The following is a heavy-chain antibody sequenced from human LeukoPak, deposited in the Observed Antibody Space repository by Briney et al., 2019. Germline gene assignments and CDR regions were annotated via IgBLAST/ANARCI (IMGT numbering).Heavy chain of an antibody. Sequence: ASVKVSCKASGYTFTSYDINWVRQATGQGLEWMGWMNPNSGNTGYAQKFQGRVTMTRNTSISTAYMELSSLRSEDTAVYYCARALGYCSGGSCYPSGSRGQGTLVTVSS. J-gene: IGHJ4*02. CDR2: MNPNSGNT. D-gene: IGHD2-15*01. V-gene: IGHV1-8*01. CDR1: GYTFTSYD. CDR3: ARALGYCSGGSCYPSGS.